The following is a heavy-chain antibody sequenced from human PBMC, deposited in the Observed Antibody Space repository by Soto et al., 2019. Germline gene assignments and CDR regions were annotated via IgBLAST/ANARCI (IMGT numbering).Heavy chain of an antibody. D-gene: IGHD2-2*01. CDR2: INPRSGST. CDR1: GYTCTSYH. J-gene: IGHJ5*02. Sequence: ASVEVSPTASGYTCTSYHMHWTRQAPRQGLEWTGIINPRSGSTSYAHKPQGRVTITPDESTSTAYMEMSSLRPEDTAVYFCARATRGGFCSSAGCSNANRWFAPWGQGTLVTVSS. V-gene: IGHV1-46*01. CDR3: ARATRGGFCSSAGCSNANRWFAP.